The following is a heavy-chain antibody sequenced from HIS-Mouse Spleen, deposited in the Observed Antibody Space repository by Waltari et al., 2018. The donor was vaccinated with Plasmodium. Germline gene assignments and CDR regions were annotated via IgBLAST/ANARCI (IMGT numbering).Heavy chain of an antibody. V-gene: IGHV4-34*01. J-gene: IGHJ2*01. CDR1: VFTFRCYW. Sequence: VQLVESGGGLVQPGGSLRLSSAASVFTFRCYWMHWVRQAPGRGLVWIGEINHSGSTNYNPSLKSRVTISVDTSKNQFSLKLSSVTAADTAVYYCARGRVLGTSSGYFDLWGRGTLVTVSS. CDR2: INHSGST. CDR3: ARGRVLGTSSGYFDL. D-gene: IGHD3-10*01.